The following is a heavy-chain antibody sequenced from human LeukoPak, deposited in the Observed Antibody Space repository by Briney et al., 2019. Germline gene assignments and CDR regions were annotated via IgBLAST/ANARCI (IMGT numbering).Heavy chain of an antibody. CDR1: GYTFSGFY. V-gene: IGHV1-2*02. CDR2: INPNSGVT. CDR3: ARGKVYVPDCSGSSCFSPTDY. J-gene: IGHJ4*02. D-gene: IGHD2-15*01. Sequence: ASVKVSCKASGYTFSGFYIHWVRQAPGQGLEWMGWINPNSGVTNYAQKFQGRVTMTRNTSTRTAYMELSSLRSEDTAVYYCARGKVYVPDCSGSSCFSPTDYWGQGTLVTVSS.